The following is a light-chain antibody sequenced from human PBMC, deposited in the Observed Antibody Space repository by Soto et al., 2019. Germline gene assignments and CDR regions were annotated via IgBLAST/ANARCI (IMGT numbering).Light chain of an antibody. Sequence: QSALTQPASVSGSPGQSITISCTGTSSDVGSYNLVSWYQQHPGKAPKLMIYEGSKRPSGVSNRFSGSKSGNTASLTISGLQAEDEADYYCCSYAGSHTYVFGTGTQLTVL. CDR3: CSYAGSHTYV. V-gene: IGLV2-23*01. CDR2: EGS. J-gene: IGLJ1*01. CDR1: SSDVGSYNL.